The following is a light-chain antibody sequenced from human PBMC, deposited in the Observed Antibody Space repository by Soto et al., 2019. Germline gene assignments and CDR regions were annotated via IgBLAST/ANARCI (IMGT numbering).Light chain of an antibody. CDR3: ETWYSNTHKV. CDR2: LDRSGSY. CDR1: SGHSTYI. V-gene: IGLV4-60*02. Sequence: QPVLTQSSSASASLGSSVKLTCILSSGHSTYIITWHQQQPGKAPRFLMTLDRSGSYNSGSGVPDRFSGSSSGADRYLTISNLQFEDEGDYYCETWYSNTHKVFGGGTQLTVL. J-gene: IGLJ3*02.